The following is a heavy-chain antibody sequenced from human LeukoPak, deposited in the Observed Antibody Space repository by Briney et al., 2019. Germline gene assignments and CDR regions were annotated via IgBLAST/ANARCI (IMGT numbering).Heavy chain of an antibody. CDR2: IYGSGGAS. CDR1: GFTFSTYT. V-gene: IGHV3-23*01. J-gene: IGHJ4*02. D-gene: IGHD1-14*01. Sequence: GGSLRLSCAASGFTFSTYTMNWVRQAPGKGLEWVSGIYGSGGASFYADSVKGRFTISRDNSQNTVFLQMDSLRDEDTALYYCAKDLRKDGIWDIDYWGQGTLVAVSS. CDR3: AKDLRKDGIWDIDY.